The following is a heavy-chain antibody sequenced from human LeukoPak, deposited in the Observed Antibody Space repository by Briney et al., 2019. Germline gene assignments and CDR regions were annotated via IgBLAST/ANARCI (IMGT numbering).Heavy chain of an antibody. J-gene: IGHJ3*02. CDR2: ISSSGSTI. Sequence: GGSLRLSCAASGFTFSSYEMNWVRQAPGKGLEWVSYISSSGSTIYYADSVKGRFTISRDNAKNSLYLQMNGLRAEDTAVYYCARDIGETGAFDIWGQGTMVTVSS. CDR3: ARDIGETGAFDI. D-gene: IGHD1-1*01. CDR1: GFTFSSYE. V-gene: IGHV3-48*03.